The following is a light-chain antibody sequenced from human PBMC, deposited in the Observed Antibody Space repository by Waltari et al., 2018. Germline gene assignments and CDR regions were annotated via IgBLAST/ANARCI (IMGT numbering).Light chain of an antibody. CDR1: SPNPRAGYG. V-gene: IGLV1-40*01. CDR2: KNS. CDR3: QSFDNSLRGWV. Sequence: QSVLTQPPSVSGPPGQRVTVPCTGTSPNPRAGYGVPRYHHLPGTAPKPLIYKNSHRPSGVPDRFSGSKSGTSASLAITGLQAEDEADYYCQSFDNSLRGWVFGGGTKVTVL. J-gene: IGLJ3*02.